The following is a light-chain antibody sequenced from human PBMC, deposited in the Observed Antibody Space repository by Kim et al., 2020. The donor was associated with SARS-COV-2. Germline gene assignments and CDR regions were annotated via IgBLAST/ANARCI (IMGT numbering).Light chain of an antibody. V-gene: IGKV1-39*01. CDR3: QQSYSTPVT. Sequence: GDRVTITCRASQSISSYLNWYQQKPGKAPKLLIYAASSLQSGVPSRFSGSGSGTDFTLTISSLQPEDFATYYCQQSYSTPVTFGQGTKVDFK. CDR2: AAS. J-gene: IGKJ1*01. CDR1: QSISSY.